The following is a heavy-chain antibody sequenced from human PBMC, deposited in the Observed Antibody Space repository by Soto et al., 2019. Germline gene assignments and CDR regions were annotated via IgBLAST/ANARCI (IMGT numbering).Heavy chain of an antibody. J-gene: IGHJ5*02. CDR1: GGSVTNTTYF. CDR3: PRHRYAGYSYGLYWFDP. Sequence: PSETLSLTXVVSGGSVTNTTYFWGWIRQPPGKGPEWIGSIYYSGTTYSNPSLKSRLTMSIDTSKNQFSLKLSSVTAADTAVYYCPRHRYAGYSYGLYWFDPWGQGALVTVSS. V-gene: IGHV4-39*01. D-gene: IGHD5-18*01. CDR2: IYYSGTT.